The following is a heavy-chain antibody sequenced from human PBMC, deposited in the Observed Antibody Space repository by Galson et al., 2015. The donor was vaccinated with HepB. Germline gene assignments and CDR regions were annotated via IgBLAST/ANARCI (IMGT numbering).Heavy chain of an antibody. D-gene: IGHD3-22*01. CDR1: GYTFTSYA. CDR2: INAGNGNT. J-gene: IGHJ4*02. Sequence: SVKVSCKASGYTFTSYAMHWVRQAPGQRLEWMGWINAGNGNTKYSQKFQGRVTITRDTSASTAYMKLGSLRSEDTAVYYCARGTMIVEIDYWGQGTLVTVSS. V-gene: IGHV1-3*01. CDR3: ARGTMIVEIDY.